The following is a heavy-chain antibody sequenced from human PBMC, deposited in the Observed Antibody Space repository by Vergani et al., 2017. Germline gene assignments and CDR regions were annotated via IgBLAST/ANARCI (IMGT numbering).Heavy chain of an antibody. V-gene: IGHV3-64*01. Sequence: EVQLVESGGGFVPPGGSLRLSCAASGFTFSSYAMHWLRQAPGKGLEYVSALSSNGCSTYYANSVKGRFTIYRDNSKNTLYLQMGSLRAEDMAVYYCARGVGSGWYTRYYYYGMDVWGQGTTVTVSS. CDR1: GFTFSSYA. D-gene: IGHD6-19*01. J-gene: IGHJ6*02. CDR2: LSSNGCST. CDR3: ARGVGSGWYTRYYYYGMDV.